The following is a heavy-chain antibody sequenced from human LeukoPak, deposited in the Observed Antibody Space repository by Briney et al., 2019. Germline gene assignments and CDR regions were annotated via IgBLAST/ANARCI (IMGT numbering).Heavy chain of an antibody. CDR3: ARRIVGAISG. CDR1: GGSFSGYY. V-gene: IGHV4-34*01. J-gene: IGHJ4*02. Sequence: SETLSLTCAVYGGSFSGYYWSWIRQPPGKGLEWIGEINHSGSTNYNPSLKSRVTISVDTSKNQFSLKLSSVTAADTAVYYCARRIVGAISGWGQGTLVTVSS. CDR2: INHSGST. D-gene: IGHD1-26*01.